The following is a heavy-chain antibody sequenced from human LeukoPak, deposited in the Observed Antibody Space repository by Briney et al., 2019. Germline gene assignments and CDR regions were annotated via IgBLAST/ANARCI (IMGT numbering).Heavy chain of an antibody. V-gene: IGHV1-18*01. CDR1: GYTFSNYG. Sequence: ASVKVSCKASGYTFSNYGLSWVRQAPGQGVGWMGLISACNGHTTLAQNAQDRLTLNTESSTSTGYMELRSLRSDDTAIYFCARVHQRGDYNYRAPWGEGTLVTVST. CDR2: ISACNGHT. D-gene: IGHD5-24*01. CDR3: ARVHQRGDYNYRAP. J-gene: IGHJ5*02.